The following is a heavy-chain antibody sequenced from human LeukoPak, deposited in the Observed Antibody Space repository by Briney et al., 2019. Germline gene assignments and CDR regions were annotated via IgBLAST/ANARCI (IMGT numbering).Heavy chain of an antibody. V-gene: IGHV3-21*01. CDR2: ISSSSTYI. CDR1: GFTFSSYS. J-gene: IGHJ4*02. D-gene: IGHD4-11*01. CDR3: ARDGSTVTNYYFDY. Sequence: KSGGSLRLSCAASGFTFSSYSMNWVRQAPGKGLEWVSSISSSSTYIYYADSVKGRFTISSDNAKNSLYLQMNSLRAEDTAVYYCARDGSTVTNYYFDYWGQGTLVTVSS.